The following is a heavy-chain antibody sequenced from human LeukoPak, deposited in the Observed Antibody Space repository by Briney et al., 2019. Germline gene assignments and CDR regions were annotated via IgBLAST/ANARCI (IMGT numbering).Heavy chain of an antibody. J-gene: IGHJ6*02. CDR1: GGSISSGSYY. CDR2: IYTSGST. Sequence: SQTLSLTCTVPGGSISSGSYYWSWIRQPTGKGLEWIRRIYTSGSTNYNPSLKSRVTISVDTSKNQFSLKLSSVTAADTAVYYCAREPIGYGMDVWGQGTTVTVSS. CDR3: AREPIGYGMDV. V-gene: IGHV4-61*02.